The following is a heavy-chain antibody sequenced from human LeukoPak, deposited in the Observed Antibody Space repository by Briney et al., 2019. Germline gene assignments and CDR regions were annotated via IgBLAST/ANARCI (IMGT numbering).Heavy chain of an antibody. J-gene: IGHJ4*02. CDR1: GFTFSSYS. D-gene: IGHD6-13*01. V-gene: IGHV3-21*01. CDR2: ISSSRSYI. CDR3: ARFIAAPYYFDY. Sequence: GGSLRLSCAASGFTFSSYSMNWVCQAPGKGLEWVSFISSSRSYIYYADSVKGRFTISRDNAKNSLYLQMNSLRAEDTAVYYCARFIAAPYYFDYWGRGTLVTVSS.